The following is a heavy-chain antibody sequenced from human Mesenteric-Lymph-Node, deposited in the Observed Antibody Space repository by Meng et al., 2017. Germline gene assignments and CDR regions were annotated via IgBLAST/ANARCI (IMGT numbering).Heavy chain of an antibody. D-gene: IGHD3-9*01. CDR3: ARAIHYYDILTGYFRAFDY. CDR2: IKQDGSEK. J-gene: IGHJ4*02. Sequence: GESLKISCAASGFTFSNYEMNWVRQAPGKGLEWVANIKQDGSEKYYVDSVKGRFTISRDNAKNSLYLQMNSLRAEDTAVYYCARAIHYYDILTGYFRAFDYWGQGTLVTVSS. CDR1: GFTFSNYE. V-gene: IGHV3-7*01.